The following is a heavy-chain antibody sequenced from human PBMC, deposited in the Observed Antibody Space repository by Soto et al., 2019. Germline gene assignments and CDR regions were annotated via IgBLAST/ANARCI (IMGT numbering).Heavy chain of an antibody. D-gene: IGHD2-2*02. Sequence: GASVKVSCKASGGTFSSYTISWVRQAPGQGLGWMGRIIPILGIANYAQKFQGRVTITADKSTSTAYMELSSLRSEDTAVYYCARGVVVPAAIGWFDPWGQGTLVTVSS. CDR3: ARGVVVPAAIGWFDP. CDR1: GGTFSSYT. J-gene: IGHJ5*02. V-gene: IGHV1-69*02. CDR2: IIPILGIA.